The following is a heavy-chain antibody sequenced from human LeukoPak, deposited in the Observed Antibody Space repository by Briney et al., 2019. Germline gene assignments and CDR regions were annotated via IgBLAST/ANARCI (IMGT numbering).Heavy chain of an antibody. V-gene: IGHV1-69*04. CDR2: IIPILGIA. D-gene: IGHD3-3*01. J-gene: IGHJ6*02. Sequence: SVKVSCKASGYTFTGYYMHWVRQAPGQGLEWMGRIIPILGIANYAQKFQGRVTITADKSTSTAYMELSSLRSEDTAVYYCAREITIFGVVTANYGMDVWGQGTTVTVSS. CDR1: GYTFTGYY. CDR3: AREITIFGVVTANYGMDV.